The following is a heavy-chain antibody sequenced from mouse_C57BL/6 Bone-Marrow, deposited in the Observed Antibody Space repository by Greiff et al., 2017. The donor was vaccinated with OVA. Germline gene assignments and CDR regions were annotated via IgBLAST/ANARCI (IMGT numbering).Heavy chain of an antibody. D-gene: IGHD4-1*01. Sequence: QVQLQQSGAELVRPGTSVTVSCKASGYAFTNYLIEWVKQRPGQGLEWIGVINPGSGGTNYNEKFKGKATLTADKSSSTAYMQLSSLTDEDSAVCFCARSGTRYFEVWGTGTTVTVSS. CDR3: ARSGTRYFEV. V-gene: IGHV1-54*01. J-gene: IGHJ1*03. CDR2: INPGSGGT. CDR1: GYAFTNYL.